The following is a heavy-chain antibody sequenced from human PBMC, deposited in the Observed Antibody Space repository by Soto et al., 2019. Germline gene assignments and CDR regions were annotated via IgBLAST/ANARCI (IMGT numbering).Heavy chain of an antibody. D-gene: IGHD4-4*01. J-gene: IGHJ6*02. V-gene: IGHV3-7*01. Sequence: GGSLRLSCEASGFTFSDFWMSWVRQAPGKGLEWVANIKGDGSEKRYVDSVRGRFTISRDNAKNSVYLQMNSLRADDTALYYCGRDEASNGVGXWGQGTTVTVS. CDR3: GRDEASNGVGX. CDR1: GFTFSDFW. CDR2: IKGDGSEK.